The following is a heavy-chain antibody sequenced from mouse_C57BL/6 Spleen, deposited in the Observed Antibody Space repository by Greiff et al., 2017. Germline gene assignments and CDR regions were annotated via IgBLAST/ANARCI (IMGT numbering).Heavy chain of an antibody. CDR1: GYTFTSYW. V-gene: IGHV1-59*01. D-gene: IGHD1-1*01. J-gene: IGHJ1*03. Sequence: QVQLQQPGAELVRPGTSVKLSCKASGYTFTSYWMHWVKQRPGQGLEWIGVIDPSDSYTNYNQKFKGKATLTVDTSSSTAYMQLSSLTSEDSAVYYCARSRGAHGSSYVNYWYFDVWGTGTTVTVSS. CDR3: ARSRGAHGSSYVNYWYFDV. CDR2: IDPSDSYT.